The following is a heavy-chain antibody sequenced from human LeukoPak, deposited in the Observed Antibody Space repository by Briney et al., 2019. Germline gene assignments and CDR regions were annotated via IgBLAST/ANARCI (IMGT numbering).Heavy chain of an antibody. CDR2: IGASGGVT. Sequence: GGSLRLSCAGSGFTFSSYALSWVRQAPGKGLEWVSNIGASGGVTFYTDSVKGRLTISRDNTKNALYLQMHSLRAEDTAVYYCARSRLVTDSYFDSWGQGTLVTVSS. D-gene: IGHD3-9*01. V-gene: IGHV3-23*01. J-gene: IGHJ4*02. CDR3: ARSRLVTDSYFDS. CDR1: GFTFSSYA.